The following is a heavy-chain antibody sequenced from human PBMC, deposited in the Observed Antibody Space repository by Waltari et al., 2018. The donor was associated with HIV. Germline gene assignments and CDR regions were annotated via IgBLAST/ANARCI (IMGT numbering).Heavy chain of an antibody. CDR3: VRYSSAYH. D-gene: IGHD5-18*01. V-gene: IGHV3-48*02. Sequence: EVHLVESGGGLVQPGGSLRLSCAASGCTFSNYAMNWVRQAPGKGLEWVAYISSGSETIYYADSVKGRFTISRDNGQNSLFLQMSSLRDEDTAVYYCVRYSSAYHWGQGTLLTVSS. J-gene: IGHJ1*01. CDR2: ISSGSETI. CDR1: GCTFSNYA.